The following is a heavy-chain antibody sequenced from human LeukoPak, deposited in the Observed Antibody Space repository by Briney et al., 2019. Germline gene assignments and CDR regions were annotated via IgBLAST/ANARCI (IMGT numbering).Heavy chain of an antibody. Sequence: GGSLRLSCTASRFTFSSYSMNWVRQAPGKGLEWISSISTSSSYINYADSVKGRFTISRDNAKNSLYMQMNSLRAEDTAVYYCAKEGSMPCGYYVDVWGKGTTVTISS. CDR3: AKEGSMPCGYYVDV. CDR1: RFTFSSYS. V-gene: IGHV3-21*01. J-gene: IGHJ6*03. CDR2: ISTSSSYI. D-gene: IGHD2/OR15-2a*01.